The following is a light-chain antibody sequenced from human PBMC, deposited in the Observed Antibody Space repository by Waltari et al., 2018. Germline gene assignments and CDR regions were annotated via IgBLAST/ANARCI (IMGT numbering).Light chain of an antibody. Sequence: KFVLTQPPPVSESPGKTITISCTRSSGSIASAHVQWYQQRPGRAPSTVIYEDNRRPSGFADRFSGPIDSSSNSASLTISGLKAEDEADYFCQAYAENNPWVIGGGTRLTVL. CDR1: SGSIASAH. J-gene: IGLJ3*02. CDR3: QAYAENNPWV. V-gene: IGLV6-57*04. CDR2: EDN.